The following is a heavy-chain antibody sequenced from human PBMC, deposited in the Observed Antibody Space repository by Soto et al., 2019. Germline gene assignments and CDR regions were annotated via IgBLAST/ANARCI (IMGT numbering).Heavy chain of an antibody. CDR3: AGGSGSCYADY. CDR1: GGSISSGGYS. V-gene: IGHV4-30-2*01. D-gene: IGHD3-10*01. Sequence: PSETLSLTCAVSGGSISSGGYSWSWIRQPPGKGLEWIGYIYHSGSTYYNPSLKSRVTISVDRSKNQFSLKLSSVTAADTAVYYCAGGSGSCYADYWGQGTLVTVSS. J-gene: IGHJ4*02. CDR2: IYHSGST.